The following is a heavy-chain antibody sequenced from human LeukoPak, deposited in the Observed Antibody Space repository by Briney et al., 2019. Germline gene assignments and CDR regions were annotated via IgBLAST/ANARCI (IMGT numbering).Heavy chain of an antibody. CDR1: GFTISFYW. D-gene: IGHD3-10*01. V-gene: IGHV3-7*04. CDR2: INQVGSEK. Sequence: GGSLRLSRAASGFTISFYWMGWVRQAPGKGLEWVANINQVGSEKNYVDSVKGRFTISRDNAKNSLYLQMNSLRAEDTAMYYCARDGSYYGPDYWGQGALFTVSS. J-gene: IGHJ4*02. CDR3: ARDGSYYGPDY.